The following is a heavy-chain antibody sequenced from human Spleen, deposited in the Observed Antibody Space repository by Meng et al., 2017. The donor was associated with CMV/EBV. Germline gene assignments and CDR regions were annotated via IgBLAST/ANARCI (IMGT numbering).Heavy chain of an antibody. CDR1: GFAFDNYW. CDR2: ISSSSSTI. D-gene: IGHD3-22*01. Sequence: GESLKISCVASGFAFDNYWMAWVRQAPGKGLEWVSYISSSSSTIYYADSMKGRFTISRDNAKNSLYLQMNSLRAEDTAVYYCASLYDSSGYYAFDYWGQGTLVTVSS. J-gene: IGHJ4*02. CDR3: ASLYDSSGYYAFDY. V-gene: IGHV3-48*04.